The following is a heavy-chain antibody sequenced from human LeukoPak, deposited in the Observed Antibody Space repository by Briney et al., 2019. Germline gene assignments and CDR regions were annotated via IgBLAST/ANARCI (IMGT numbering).Heavy chain of an antibody. V-gene: IGHV5-51*01. D-gene: IGHD5-18*01. Sequence: GESLKISCKVSGYSFTNYWIGWVRQMPGKGLEWMGIIYPDDSDTKYSPSFQGQVTISTDKSISTAYLQWSSLKASDTAIYYCARKNPTALRNNWFDPWGQGTLVTVSS. CDR1: GYSFTNYW. J-gene: IGHJ5*02. CDR2: IYPDDSDT. CDR3: ARKNPTALRNNWFDP.